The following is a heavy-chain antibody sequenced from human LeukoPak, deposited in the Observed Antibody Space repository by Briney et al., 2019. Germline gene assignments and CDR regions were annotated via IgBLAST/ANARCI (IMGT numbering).Heavy chain of an antibody. CDR2: VYHSGST. CDR3: ARLSGAPVRHPIYHFDY. D-gene: IGHD1-26*01. Sequence: SETLSLTCAASGYSISSDYWGWIRQPPGKGLEWIGNVYHSGSTYKNPSLKSRVSISLDTSNNQFSLKLTSVTAADTAIYYCARLSGAPVRHPIYHFDYWGQGTLVTVSS. V-gene: IGHV4-38-2*01. CDR1: GYSISSDY. J-gene: IGHJ4*02.